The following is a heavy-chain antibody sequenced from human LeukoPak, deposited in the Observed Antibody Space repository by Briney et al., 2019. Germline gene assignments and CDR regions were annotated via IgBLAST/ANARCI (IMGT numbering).Heavy chain of an antibody. D-gene: IGHD2/OR15-2a*01. J-gene: IGHJ4*02. Sequence: PGGSLRLSCAPSGFMFSRHWMSWVRQAPGKGPEWVANIKQDGSERYYVDSVKGRFTISRDNAKNSLYLQMNSLRAEDTAVYYCARDGCHSTDFDYWGQGTLVTVSS. V-gene: IGHV3-7*01. CDR2: IKQDGSER. CDR3: ARDGCHSTDFDY. CDR1: GFMFSRHW.